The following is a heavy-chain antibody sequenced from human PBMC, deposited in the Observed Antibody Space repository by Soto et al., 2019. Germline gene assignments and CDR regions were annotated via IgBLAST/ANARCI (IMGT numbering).Heavy chain of an antibody. CDR2: VSYDESHV. CDR3: AKEMFPQTVPISSSPWGDS. J-gene: IGHJ5*01. CDR1: GFTLSTFG. D-gene: IGHD6-6*01. Sequence: QVQLVESGGGVVQPGRSLRLSCAASGFTLSTFGIHWVRQAPGKGLEWVALVSYDESHVYYADSVKGRFAISRDISKNTVYLQMDSLRSEDTAIYYYAKEMFPQTVPISSSPWGDSWGQGTLVTVSS. V-gene: IGHV3-30*18.